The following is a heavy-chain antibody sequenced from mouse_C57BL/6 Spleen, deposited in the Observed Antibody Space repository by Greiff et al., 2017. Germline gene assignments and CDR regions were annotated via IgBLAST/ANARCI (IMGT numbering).Heavy chain of an antibody. CDR1: GYAFSSSW. D-gene: IGHD1-1*01. V-gene: IGHV1-82*01. Sequence: VQLQQSGPELVKPGASVKISCKASGYAFSSSWMNWVKQRPGKGLEWIGRIYPGDGDTNYNGKFKGKATLTADKSSSTAYMQLSSLTSEDSAVYFCARSYGSSRYAMDYWGQGTSVTVSS. CDR2: IYPGDGDT. CDR3: ARSYGSSRYAMDY. J-gene: IGHJ4*01.